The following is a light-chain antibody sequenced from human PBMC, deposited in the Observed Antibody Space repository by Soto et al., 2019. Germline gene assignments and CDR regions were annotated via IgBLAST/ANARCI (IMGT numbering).Light chain of an antibody. J-gene: IGKJ4*01. CDR3: QQLTNWPPRPLT. CDR1: QGISTY. V-gene: IGKV3-11*01. CDR2: DAS. Sequence: EIVLTQSPATLSLSPGERVTLSCRASQGISTYLAWYQQKPCQAPRLLVYDASNRASGIPARFSGSWSGTDFTLTISSLEPEDFAVYYCQQLTNWPPRPLTFGGGTRVDIK.